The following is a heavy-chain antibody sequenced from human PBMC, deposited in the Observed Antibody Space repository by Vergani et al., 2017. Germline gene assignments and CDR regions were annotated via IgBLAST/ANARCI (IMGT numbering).Heavy chain of an antibody. J-gene: IGHJ4*02. Sequence: VQLVESGGGFVQPGGSLRLSCAASGFTFSSYGINWVRQAPGRGLEWISYIAGSSSPIYYADSVKGRFTISRDNSKNTLYLQMNSLRAEDTAVYYCAKVSGYPYSDYWGQGTLVTVSS. V-gene: IGHV3-48*01. D-gene: IGHD3-16*01. CDR2: IAGSSSPI. CDR3: AKVSGYPYSDY. CDR1: GFTFSSYG.